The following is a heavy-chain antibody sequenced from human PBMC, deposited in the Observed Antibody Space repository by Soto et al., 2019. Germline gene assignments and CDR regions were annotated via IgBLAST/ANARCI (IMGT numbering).Heavy chain of an antibody. J-gene: IGHJ6*02. CDR1: GFTFSSYS. V-gene: IGHV3-21*01. CDR2: ISSSSSYI. Sequence: GGSLRLSCAASGFTFSSYSMNWVRQAPGKGLEWVSSISSSSSYIYYADSVKGRFTISRDNAKNSLYLQMNSLRAEDTAVYYCARDSAAGRDYYYYGMDVWGQGTTVTVSS. CDR3: ARDSAAGRDYYYYGMDV. D-gene: IGHD6-13*01.